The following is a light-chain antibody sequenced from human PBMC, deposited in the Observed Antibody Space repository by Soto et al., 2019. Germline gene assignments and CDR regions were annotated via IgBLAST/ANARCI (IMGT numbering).Light chain of an antibody. Sequence: EIVLTQSPATLSLSPGERATLSCRASQSVSTYLAWYQQKPGQAPRLLIYDVSKRATGIPARFSGSGSGTDFTLTIGSLEPEDFAVYYCLQRGNWPWTFGQGTKVEIK. J-gene: IGKJ1*01. V-gene: IGKV3-11*01. CDR1: QSVSTY. CDR3: LQRGNWPWT. CDR2: DVS.